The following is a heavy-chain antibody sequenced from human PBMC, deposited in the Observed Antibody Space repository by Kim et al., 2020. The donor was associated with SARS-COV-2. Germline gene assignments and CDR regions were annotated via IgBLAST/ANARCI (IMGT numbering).Heavy chain of an antibody. CDR2: MNPNSGNT. V-gene: IGHV1-8*01. J-gene: IGHJ6*02. CDR1: GYTFTSYD. CDR3: ARAWDITGTLYYYYGMDV. D-gene: IGHD1-7*01. Sequence: ASVKVSCKASGYTFTSYDINWVRQATGQGLEWMGWMNPNSGNTGYAQKFQGRVTMTRNTSISTAYMELSSLRSEDTAVYYCARAWDITGTLYYYYGMDVWGQGTTVTVSS.